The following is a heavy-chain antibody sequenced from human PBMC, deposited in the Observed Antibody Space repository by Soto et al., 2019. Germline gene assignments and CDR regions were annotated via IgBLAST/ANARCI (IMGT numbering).Heavy chain of an antibody. CDR3: ASEYSSSWYSVRGNWFDP. CDR1: GDSVSSNSAA. V-gene: IGHV6-1*01. J-gene: IGHJ5*02. CDR2: TYYRSKWYN. Sequence: QVQLQQSGPGLVKPSQTLSLTCAISGDSVSSNSAAWNWIRQSPSRGLEWLGRTYYRSKWYNDYAVSVKSRITINPDTSKNQFSLQLNSVTPEDTAVYYWASEYSSSWYSVRGNWFDPWGQRTLVTVSS. D-gene: IGHD6-13*01.